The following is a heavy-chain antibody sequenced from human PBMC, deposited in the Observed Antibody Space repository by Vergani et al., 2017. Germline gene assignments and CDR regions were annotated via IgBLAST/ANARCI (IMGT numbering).Heavy chain of an antibody. D-gene: IGHD2-2*02. CDR1: GFTFSSYA. CDR3: AKALVVPAAIPNCFDY. J-gene: IGHJ4*02. Sequence: EVLLLESGGGLVQPGGSLRLSCAASGFTFSSYAMSWVRQAPGKGLGWVSAISGSGGSTYYADSVKVRFTISRDNSKNTLYLQRNSLRAEDTAVYYCAKALVVPAAIPNCFDYWGQGTLVTVSS. V-gene: IGHV3-23*01. CDR2: ISGSGGST.